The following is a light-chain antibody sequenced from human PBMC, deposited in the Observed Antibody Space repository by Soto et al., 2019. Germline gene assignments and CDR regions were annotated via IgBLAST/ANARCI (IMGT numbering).Light chain of an antibody. Sequence: QSVLTQPPSVSGAPGQRVTISCTGSRSNIGAGYDVHWYQQLPGTAPKLLIYGNSNRPAGVPDRFAGAKSGTSASLAITGLPAEDEADYYGQSYDSSLSGVVFGGGTKLTVL. CDR3: QSYDSSLSGVV. V-gene: IGLV1-40*01. CDR1: RSNIGAGYD. J-gene: IGLJ2*01. CDR2: GNS.